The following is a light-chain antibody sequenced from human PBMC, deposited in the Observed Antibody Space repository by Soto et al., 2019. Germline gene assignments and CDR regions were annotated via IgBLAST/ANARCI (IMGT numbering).Light chain of an antibody. J-gene: IGKJ5*01. CDR2: AAS. V-gene: IGKV1-9*01. CDR3: QQFNSYPIT. CDR1: QDISSH. Sequence: DIQLTQSPSFLSAYVGDRVTITCRASQDISSHLVWYQQKPVEAPQLLIFAASTLQSGVPSRFSDSGSETQFTLKINGLQPEDFATYYCQQFNSYPITFGQGTRVDIK.